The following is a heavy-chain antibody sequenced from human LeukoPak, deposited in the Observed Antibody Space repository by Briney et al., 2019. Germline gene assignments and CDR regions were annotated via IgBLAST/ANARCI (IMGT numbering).Heavy chain of an antibody. CDR2: IIPIFGTV. J-gene: IGHJ6*03. V-gene: IGHV1-69*06. CDR3: ARSLFRFLEWSYRSYYYYMDV. Sequence: ASVKVSCKASGYTFTSYAISWVRQAPGPGLEGMGGIIPIFGTVNYAQKLQGRVTITADKSTSTAYMELSSLRSEDTAVYYCARSLFRFLEWSYRSYYYYMDVWGKGTTVTVSS. CDR1: GYTFTSYA. D-gene: IGHD3-3*01.